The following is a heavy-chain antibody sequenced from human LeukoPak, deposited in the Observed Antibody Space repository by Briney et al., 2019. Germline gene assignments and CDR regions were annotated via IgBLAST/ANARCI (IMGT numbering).Heavy chain of an antibody. CDR1: GFTFDDYA. V-gene: IGHV3-9*01. CDR3: AKRLGYSSSGDYYYYMDV. Sequence: PGRSLRLSCAASGFTFDDYAMHWVRQAPGKGLEWVSGISWNSGSIGYADSVKGRFTISRDNSKNTLYLQMNSLRAEDTAVYYCAKRLGYSSSGDYYYYMDVWGKGTTVTVSS. D-gene: IGHD6-13*01. J-gene: IGHJ6*03. CDR2: ISWNSGSI.